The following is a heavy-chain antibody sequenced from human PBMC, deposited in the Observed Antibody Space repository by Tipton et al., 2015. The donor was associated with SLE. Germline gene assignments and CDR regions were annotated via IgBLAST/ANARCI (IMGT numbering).Heavy chain of an antibody. CDR2: IYSSGST. CDR3: ARHRSQGYFDL. V-gene: IGHV4-59*08. CDR1: GGSINNYY. D-gene: IGHD1-26*01. J-gene: IGHJ2*01. Sequence: TLSLTCTVSGGSINNYYWSWIRQSPGKGPEWIGYIYSSGSTSYNPSLKSRVIISVDTSKNQFSVKVRSVTAAATAVYYCARHRSQGYFDLWGRGTLATVSS.